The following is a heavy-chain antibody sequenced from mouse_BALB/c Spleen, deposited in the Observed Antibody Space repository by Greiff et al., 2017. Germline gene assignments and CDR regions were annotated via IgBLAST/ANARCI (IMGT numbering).Heavy chain of an antibody. J-gene: IGHJ1*01. CDR1: GYTFTSYW. CDR3: ARRDYGSSGGYFDV. V-gene: IGHV1S81*02. D-gene: IGHD1-1*01. CDR2: INPSNGRT. Sequence: QVQLQQPGAELVKPGASVKLSCKASGYTFTSYWMHWVKQRPGQGLEWIGEINPSNGRTTYNEKFKIKATLTVDKSSSTAYMQLSSQTSEDSAVYYCARRDYGSSGGYFDVWGEGTPVTVSA.